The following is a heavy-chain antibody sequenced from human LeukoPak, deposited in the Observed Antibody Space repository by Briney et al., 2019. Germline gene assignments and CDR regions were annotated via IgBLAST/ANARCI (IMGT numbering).Heavy chain of an antibody. CDR3: ARQLSKTVVVAAIDY. CDR2: IYYSGST. Sequence: SETLSLTCTVSGGSISSSSYYWGWIRQPPGKGLEWIGSIYYSGSTYYNPSLKSRVTISVDTSKNQFSLKLSSVTAADTAVYYCARQLSKTVVVAAIDYWGQGTLVTVSS. V-gene: IGHV4-39*01. CDR1: GGSISSSSYY. J-gene: IGHJ4*02. D-gene: IGHD2-15*01.